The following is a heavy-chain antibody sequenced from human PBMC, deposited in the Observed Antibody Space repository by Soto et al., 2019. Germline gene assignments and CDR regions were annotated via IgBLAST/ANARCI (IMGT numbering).Heavy chain of an antibody. D-gene: IGHD3-22*01. Sequence: QVQLVQSGAEVKKPGASVKVSCKASGYTFTSYGISWVRQAPGQGLEWMGWISAYNGNTNHAQKLQGRVTMTTDTSTSTADMELRSLRSDDTAVYYCARDCRYYDSSCIVRDYWGQGTLVTVSS. CDR2: ISAYNGNT. J-gene: IGHJ4*02. V-gene: IGHV1-18*01. CDR1: GYTFTSYG. CDR3: ARDCRYYDSSCIVRDY.